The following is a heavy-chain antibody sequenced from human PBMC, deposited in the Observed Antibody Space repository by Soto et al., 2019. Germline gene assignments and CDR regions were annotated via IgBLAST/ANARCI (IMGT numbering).Heavy chain of an antibody. Sequence: GGSLRLSYAASGFTFSSYAMHWVRQAPGKGLEWVAVISYDGSNKYYADSVEGRFTISRDNSKNTLYLQMNSLRAEDTAVYYFFVWFGEKPENNYFDYWGQGTLVTVSS. D-gene: IGHD3-10*01. J-gene: IGHJ4*02. CDR3: FVWFGEKPENNYFDY. CDR2: ISYDGSNK. V-gene: IGHV3-30-3*01. CDR1: GFTFSSYA.